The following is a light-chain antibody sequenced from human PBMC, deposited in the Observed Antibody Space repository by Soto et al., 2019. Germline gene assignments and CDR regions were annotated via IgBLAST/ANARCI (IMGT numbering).Light chain of an antibody. J-gene: IGLJ1*01. Sequence: QSVLTQPASVSGSPGQSITISCTGTSSDIGRYNYVSWYQQYPGKAPKFMIYDVSNRPSGVSNRFSGSKSGNTASLTISRLQAEDEADYYCSSYISSSTYVFGTGTKVTVL. CDR1: SSDIGRYNY. CDR3: SSYISSSTYV. CDR2: DVS. V-gene: IGLV2-14*01.